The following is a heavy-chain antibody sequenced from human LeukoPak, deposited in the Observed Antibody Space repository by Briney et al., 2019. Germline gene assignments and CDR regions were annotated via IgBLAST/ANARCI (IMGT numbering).Heavy chain of an antibody. CDR1: GFTVSSNY. D-gene: IGHD3-10*01. Sequence: GGSLRLSCAASGFTVSSNYMSWVRQAPGKGLEWVSVIYSGGSTYYADSVKGRFSISRDNSKNTLYLQMNSLRAEDTAVYYCALLSSPSDAFDIWGQGTMVTVSS. V-gene: IGHV3-66*01. CDR3: ALLSSPSDAFDI. J-gene: IGHJ3*02. CDR2: IYSGGST.